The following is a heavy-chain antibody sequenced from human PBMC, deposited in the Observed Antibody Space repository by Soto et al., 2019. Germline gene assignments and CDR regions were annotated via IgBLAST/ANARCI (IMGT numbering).Heavy chain of an antibody. CDR1: GYTFNNFG. J-gene: IGHJ5*02. V-gene: IGHV1-18*01. D-gene: IGHD5-12*01. CDR3: ARDGETWLQLGWFDP. CDR2: ISPYNGNT. Sequence: QVQLVQSGAEVKEPGTSVKVSCKASGYTFNNFGINWVRQAPGQGLERLGWISPYNGNTNYAQKLRGRVTMTTDTPXXTSYLEGRSLSAHGTAVDYCARDGETWLQLGWFDPWGQGTLVTVSS.